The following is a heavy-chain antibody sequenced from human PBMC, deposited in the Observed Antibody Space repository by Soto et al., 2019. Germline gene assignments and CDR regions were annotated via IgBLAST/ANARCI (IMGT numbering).Heavy chain of an antibody. V-gene: IGHV3-23*01. CDR3: TRGPYCSTTSCYTVGLFDF. Sequence: GGSLRLSCAASGFTFRSYAMSWVRQAPGRSLEWVSSISGSGNGTYYADSVKGRFTISRDNSMNTLHLQMNNLRAEDTALYYCTRGPYCSTTSCYTVGLFDFWGQGSRVTVSS. CDR1: GFTFRSYA. J-gene: IGHJ4*02. CDR2: ISGSGNGT. D-gene: IGHD2-2*02.